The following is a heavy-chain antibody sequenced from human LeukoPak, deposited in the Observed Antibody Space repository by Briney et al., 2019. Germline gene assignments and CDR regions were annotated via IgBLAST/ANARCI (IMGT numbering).Heavy chain of an antibody. D-gene: IGHD3-10*01. Sequence: SVKVSCKASGGTFSSYAISWVRQAPGQGLEWMGRIIPIFGTANYAQKFQGRVTITTDESTSTAYMELSSLRSEDTAVYYCARDPSLRGNAFDIWSQGTMVTVSS. CDR1: GGTFSSYA. CDR3: ARDPSLRGNAFDI. J-gene: IGHJ3*02. V-gene: IGHV1-69*05. CDR2: IIPIFGTA.